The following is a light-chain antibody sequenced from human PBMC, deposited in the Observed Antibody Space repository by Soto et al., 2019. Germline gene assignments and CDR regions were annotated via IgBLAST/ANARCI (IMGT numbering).Light chain of an antibody. J-gene: IGKJ1*01. Sequence: EIVLTQSPGTLSLSPGERATLSCRASQSVSNNYLAWYQQKPGQAPRLLIYGASTRATGIPDRFSGSGSGTEFTLTISRLQPEDFATYYCQQLKSYPQTCGQGTKVDIK. CDR1: QSVSNNY. CDR3: QQLKSYPQT. CDR2: GAS. V-gene: IGKV3-20*01.